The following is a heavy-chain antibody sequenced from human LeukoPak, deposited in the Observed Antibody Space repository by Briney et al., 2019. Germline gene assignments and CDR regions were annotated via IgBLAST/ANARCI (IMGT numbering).Heavy chain of an antibody. Sequence: PSQTLSLTCTVSGGSISSGSYYWSWIRQPAGKGLEWIGEINHSGSTNYNPSLKSRVTISVDTSKNQFSLKLSSVTAEDTAVYYCARDAGYGYDRFDYWGQGTQVTVSS. CDR3: ARDAGYGYDRFDY. V-gene: IGHV4-61*09. CDR2: INHSGST. CDR1: GGSISSGSYY. D-gene: IGHD5-18*01. J-gene: IGHJ4*02.